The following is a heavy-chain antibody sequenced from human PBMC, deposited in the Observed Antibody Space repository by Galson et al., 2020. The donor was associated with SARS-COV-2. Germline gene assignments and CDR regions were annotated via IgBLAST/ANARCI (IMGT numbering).Heavy chain of an antibody. Sequence: GESLKISCKGSGFTFGDYAVNWVRQAPGKGLEWVGFIRGKPYGGTADYAASVKGRFTISRDDSKGIAYLQMNGLKAEDTAVYYCGSPAAMQPYYYYSIDVWGQGTTVTVSS. CDR1: GFTFGDYA. CDR3: GSPAAMQPYYYYSIDV. CDR2: IRGKPYGGTA. J-gene: IGHJ6*02. V-gene: IGHV3-49*04.